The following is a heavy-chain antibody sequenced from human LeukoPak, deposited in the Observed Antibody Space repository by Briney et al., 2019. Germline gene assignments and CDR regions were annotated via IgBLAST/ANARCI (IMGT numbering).Heavy chain of an antibody. CDR2: TNEAGSGQ. Sequence: GGSLRLSCAASEFTFSSYSMNWVRQAPGKGLEWVANTNEAGSGQNYVGSVKGRFTVSRVNAKNSLYLQMNSLRVEDTAIYYCSNKRGYWGQGTLVTVSS. CDR1: EFTFSSYS. V-gene: IGHV3-7*01. CDR3: SNKRGY. J-gene: IGHJ4*02.